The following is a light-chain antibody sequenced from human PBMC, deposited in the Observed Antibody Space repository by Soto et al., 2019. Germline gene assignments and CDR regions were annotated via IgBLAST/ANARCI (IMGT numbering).Light chain of an antibody. J-gene: IGLJ3*02. CDR3: QSYDSRLRAWV. CDR1: SSNIGAGYD. V-gene: IGLV1-40*01. Sequence: QLVLTQPPSVSGAPGQRVTISCTESSSNIGAGYDVHWYQQLPGTAPKLLIYGNTNRPSGVPDRFSGSKSGTSASLAITGLQAEDEADYYCQSYDSRLRAWVFGGGTKVTVL. CDR2: GNT.